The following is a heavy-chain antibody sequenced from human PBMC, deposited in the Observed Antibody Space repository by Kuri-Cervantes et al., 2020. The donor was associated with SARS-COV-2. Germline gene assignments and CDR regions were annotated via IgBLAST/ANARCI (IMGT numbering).Heavy chain of an antibody. CDR3: ARSGPGAISREDGALDI. CDR1: GDTFTYRF. CDR2: ITPFNGST. D-gene: IGHD4/OR15-4a*01. Sequence: SVKVSCKASGDTFTYRFLHWVRQAPGQAPEWMGWITPFNGSTKYAQKFQDRVTITRDRSMNTAYMELSSLRSEDTAMYYCARSGPGAISREDGALDIWGQGTMVTVSS. J-gene: IGHJ3*02. V-gene: IGHV1-45*02.